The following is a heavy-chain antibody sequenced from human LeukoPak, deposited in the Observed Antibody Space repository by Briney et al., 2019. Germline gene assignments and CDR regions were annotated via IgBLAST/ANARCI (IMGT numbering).Heavy chain of an antibody. CDR3: AKVEEELLWFGELRNYFDY. V-gene: IGHV3-30*02. CDR2: IRYDGSNK. Sequence: PGVSLRLSCAASGFTFSSYGMHWVRQAPGKGLEWVAFIRYDGSNKYYADSVKGRFTISRDNSKNTLYLQMNSLRAEDTAVYYCAKVEEELLWFGELRNYFDYWGQGTLVTVSS. CDR1: GFTFSSYG. J-gene: IGHJ4*02. D-gene: IGHD3-10*01.